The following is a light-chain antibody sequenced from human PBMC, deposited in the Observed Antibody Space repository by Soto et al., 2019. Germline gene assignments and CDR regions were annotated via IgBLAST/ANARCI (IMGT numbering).Light chain of an antibody. CDR3: QQSSSWPPIT. Sequence: DIQMTQSPSSLSASVGDRVTITCRASQSISNYLNWYQQKPGKAPKVLIYGASNLQSGVPSRFSGSGYGTEFTLTINNLQPEDFATYYCQQSSSWPPITFGQGTRLDI. CDR2: GAS. V-gene: IGKV1-39*01. CDR1: QSISNY. J-gene: IGKJ5*01.